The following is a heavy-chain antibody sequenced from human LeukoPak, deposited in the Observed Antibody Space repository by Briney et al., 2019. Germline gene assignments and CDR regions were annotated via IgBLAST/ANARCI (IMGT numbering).Heavy chain of an antibody. D-gene: IGHD3-10*01. V-gene: IGHV4-38-2*01. CDR2: MYHSGST. CDR1: GGSFSGHY. Sequence: SETLSLTCAVYGGSFSGHYWGWIRQPPGKGLEWIGSMYHSGSTYYNPPLKSRVTISEDTSKNQFSLKLRSVTAADTAVYYCARGPRFGELLWHWFDPWGQGTLVTVSS. J-gene: IGHJ5*02. CDR3: ARGPRFGELLWHWFDP.